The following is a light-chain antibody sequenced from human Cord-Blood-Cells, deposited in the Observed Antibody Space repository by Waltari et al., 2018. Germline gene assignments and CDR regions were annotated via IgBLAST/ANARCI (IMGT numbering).Light chain of an antibody. Sequence: SYVLTQPPSVSVAPGKTARITCGGNNIGRKSVHWYKQKPGQAPVLVIYYDSDRPSGIPERFSGSNSGNTTTLTISRVEAGDEADYYCQVWDSSSDHVVFGGGTKLTVL. CDR3: QVWDSSSDHVV. J-gene: IGLJ2*01. V-gene: IGLV3-21*04. CDR2: YDS. CDR1: NIGRKS.